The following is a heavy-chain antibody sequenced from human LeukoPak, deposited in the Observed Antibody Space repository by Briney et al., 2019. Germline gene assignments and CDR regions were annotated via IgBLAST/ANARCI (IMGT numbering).Heavy chain of an antibody. V-gene: IGHV4-34*01. Sequence: SETLSLTCAVYGGSFSGYYWSWIRQPPGKGLEWIGEINHSGSTNYNPSLKSRVTISVDTSKNQFSLKLSSATAADTAVYYCARGRNDYDSSGYYLDYWGQGTLVTVSS. CDR2: INHSGST. J-gene: IGHJ4*02. D-gene: IGHD3-22*01. CDR1: GGSFSGYY. CDR3: ARGRNDYDSSGYYLDY.